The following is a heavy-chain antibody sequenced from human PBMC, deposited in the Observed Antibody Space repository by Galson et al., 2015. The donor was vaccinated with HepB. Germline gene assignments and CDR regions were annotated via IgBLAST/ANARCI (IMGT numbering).Heavy chain of an antibody. D-gene: IGHD4-11*01. V-gene: IGHV1-18*01. CDR2: ISAYNGNT. CDR3: ARDRGRGTRAVTKSLSPDLDYGMDV. CDR1: GYTFTSYG. Sequence: SVKVSCKASGYTFTSYGISWVRQAPGQGLEWMGWISAYNGNTNYAQKLQGRVTMTTDTSTSTAYMELRSLRSDDTAVYYCARDRGRGTRAVTKSLSPDLDYGMDVWGQGTTVTVSS. J-gene: IGHJ6*02.